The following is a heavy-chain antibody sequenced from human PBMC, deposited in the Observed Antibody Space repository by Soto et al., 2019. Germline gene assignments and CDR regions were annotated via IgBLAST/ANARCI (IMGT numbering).Heavy chain of an antibody. Sequence: GGSLRLSCAASGFTFSSYGMHWVRQAPGKGLEWVAVISYDGSNKYYADSVKGRFTISRDNSKNTLYLQMNSLRAEDTAVYYCAKSLHFDYWGQGTLVTVSS. J-gene: IGHJ4*02. CDR3: AKSLHFDY. CDR2: ISYDGSNK. V-gene: IGHV3-30*18. CDR1: GFTFSSYG.